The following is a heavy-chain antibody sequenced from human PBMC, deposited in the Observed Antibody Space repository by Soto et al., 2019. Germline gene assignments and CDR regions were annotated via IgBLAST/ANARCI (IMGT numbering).Heavy chain of an antibody. CDR3: AKDHGSGWYEGFDY. CDR1: GYTFIAYH. J-gene: IGHJ4*02. D-gene: IGHD6-19*01. V-gene: IGHV1-2*02. CDR2: INPNSGGT. Sequence: QVQLVQSGAEAKKPGASVKVSCKASGYTFIAYHIHWLRQAPGPGLEWMGWINPNSGGTDYGQEVQDRVTMTRDTSISTAYMELSRLTSDDTAMYYCAKDHGSGWYEGFDYWGQGTLVTVSP.